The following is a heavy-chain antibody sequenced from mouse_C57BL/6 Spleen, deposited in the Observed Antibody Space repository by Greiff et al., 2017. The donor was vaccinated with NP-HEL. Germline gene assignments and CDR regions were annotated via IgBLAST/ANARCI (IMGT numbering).Heavy chain of an antibody. CDR3: ARSDDSPFAY. D-gene: IGHD2-4*01. J-gene: IGHJ3*01. Sequence: VQLQQPGAELVMPGASVKLSCKASGYTFTSYWMHWVKQRPGQGLEWIGEIDPSDSYTNYNQKFKGKSTLTVDKSSSTAYMQLSSLTSEDSAVYYCARSDDSPFAYWGQGTLVTVAA. CDR1: GYTFTSYW. CDR2: IDPSDSYT. V-gene: IGHV1-69*01.